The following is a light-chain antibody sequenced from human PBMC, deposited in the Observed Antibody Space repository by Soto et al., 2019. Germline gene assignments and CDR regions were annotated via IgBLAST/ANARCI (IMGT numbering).Light chain of an antibody. CDR1: HRVSSY. CDR3: QQFGSSPWT. V-gene: IGKV3-15*01. J-gene: IGKJ1*01. CDR2: ATS. Sequence: EIVMTQSPATLSVSPGERATLSCRASHRVSSYLAWYQQKPGQAPRLLIFATSTRATGIPARFSGSGSGTEFTLTISSLQSEDFAVYYCQQFGSSPWTFGQGTKVEIK.